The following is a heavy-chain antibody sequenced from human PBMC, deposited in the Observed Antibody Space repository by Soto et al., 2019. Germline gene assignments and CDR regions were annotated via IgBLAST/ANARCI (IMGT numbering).Heavy chain of an antibody. Sequence: PSETLSLTCTVSGGSISSYYWSWIRQPPGKGLEWIGYIYYSGSTNYNPSLKSRVTISVDTSKNQFSLKLSSVTAADTAVYYCARERKERGYSGYDWSPKTTDFDYWRQGTLVTVSS. V-gene: IGHV4-59*01. CDR3: ARERKERGYSGYDWSPKTTDFDY. CDR1: GGSISSYY. J-gene: IGHJ4*02. CDR2: IYYSGST. D-gene: IGHD5-12*01.